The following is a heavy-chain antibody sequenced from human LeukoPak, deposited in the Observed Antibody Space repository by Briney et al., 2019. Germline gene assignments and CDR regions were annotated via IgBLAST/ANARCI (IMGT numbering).Heavy chain of an antibody. CDR2: IYSGGST. CDR1: GFTVSSNY. J-gene: IGHJ4*02. D-gene: IGHD3-10*01. V-gene: IGHV3-66*01. Sequence: GGSLRLSCAASGFTVSSNYMSWVRQAPGKGLEWVSVIYSGGSTYYADSVKGRFTISRDNSKNTLYLQMNSLRAEDTAVYYCARSGWFGELSGFEYYFDYWGQGTLVTVPS. CDR3: ARSGWFGELSGFEYYFDY.